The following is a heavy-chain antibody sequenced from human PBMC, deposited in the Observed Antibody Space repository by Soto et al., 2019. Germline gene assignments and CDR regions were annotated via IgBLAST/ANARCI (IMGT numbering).Heavy chain of an antibody. D-gene: IGHD2-8*01. CDR3: ARQDIVLMVYANDY. Sequence: QLQLQESGPGLVKPSETLSLTCTVSGGSISSSSYYWGWIRQPPGKGLAWIGSIYYSGSTYYNPSLKSRVTYSVETSKNQCSLNLSSVTAEDTAVYYCARQDIVLMVYANDYWGQGTLVTVSS. CDR2: IYYSGST. CDR1: GGSISSSSYY. J-gene: IGHJ4*02. V-gene: IGHV4-39*01.